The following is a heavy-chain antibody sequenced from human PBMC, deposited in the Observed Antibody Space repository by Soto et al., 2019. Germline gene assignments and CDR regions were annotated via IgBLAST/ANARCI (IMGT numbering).Heavy chain of an antibody. V-gene: IGHV1-69*13. CDR2: IIPIFGTA. J-gene: IGHJ6*02. CDR1: GGTFSSYA. Sequence: GASVKVSCKASGGTFSSYAISWVRQAPGQELEWMGGIIPIFGTANYAQKFQGRVTITADESTSTAYMELSSLRSEDTAVYYCARAHCSSTSCYTWFPSYYYGMDVWGQGTTVTVSS. D-gene: IGHD2-2*02. CDR3: ARAHCSSTSCYTWFPSYYYGMDV.